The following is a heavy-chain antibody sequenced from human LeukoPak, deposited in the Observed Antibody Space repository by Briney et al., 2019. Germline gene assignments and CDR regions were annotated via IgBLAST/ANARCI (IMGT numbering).Heavy chain of an antibody. CDR2: INGDGSST. CDR3: AQGGSPGAFDY. V-gene: IGHV3-74*01. Sequence: GGSLRLSCAASGFTFSGYWMHWVRKAPGKGLVWVSRINGDGSSTSYADSVKGRFTISRDNARNTLYLQMNSLRAEDTAVYYCAQGGSPGAFDYWGQGTLVTVSS. D-gene: IGHD1-26*01. CDR1: GFTFSGYW. J-gene: IGHJ4*02.